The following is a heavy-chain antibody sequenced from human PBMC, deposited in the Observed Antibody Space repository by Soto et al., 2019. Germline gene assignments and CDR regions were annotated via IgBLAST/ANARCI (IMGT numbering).Heavy chain of an antibody. Sequence: GGSLRLSCAASGFTFSSYDMHWVRQATGKGLEWVSAIGTAGDTYYPGSVKGRFTISRENAKNSLYLQMNSLRAGDTAVYYCARGAYSGYDGYFDLWGRGTLVTVSS. CDR3: ARGAYSGYDGYFDL. CDR2: IGTAGDT. V-gene: IGHV3-13*01. D-gene: IGHD5-12*01. J-gene: IGHJ2*01. CDR1: GFTFSSYD.